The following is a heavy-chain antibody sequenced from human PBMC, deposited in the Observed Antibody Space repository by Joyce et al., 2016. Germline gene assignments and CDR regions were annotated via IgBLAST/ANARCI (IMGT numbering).Heavy chain of an antibody. V-gene: IGHV1-18*01. J-gene: IGHJ4*02. CDR3: ARDRGYYGSGTISTGPDY. CDR2: ISRFNGNT. D-gene: IGHD3-10*01. Sequence: QGHLEQSGGEVKKPGTSVKISCRVSGDTFTSSGISWVRQAPGQGLEWVGWISRFNGNTNYAQKFQGRVTLSRDTSTNTAFMELTSLRSDDKAIYYCARDRGYYGSGTISTGPDYWGQGTLVTISS. CDR1: GDTFTSSG.